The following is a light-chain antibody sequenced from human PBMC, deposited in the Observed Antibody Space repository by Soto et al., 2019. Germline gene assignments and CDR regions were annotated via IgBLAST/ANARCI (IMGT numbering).Light chain of an antibody. V-gene: IGKV3-20*01. Sequence: ENGWTQAAGTVSLSPGERATLSCRASQSVSNNYLAWYQQKPGQAPRLLIYGASNRATGIPDRFSGSGSGTDFTLTISRLEPEDFAVYYCQQYGSSGTFGQGTKVDIK. CDR1: QSVSNNY. CDR3: QQYGSSGT. J-gene: IGKJ1*01. CDR2: GAS.